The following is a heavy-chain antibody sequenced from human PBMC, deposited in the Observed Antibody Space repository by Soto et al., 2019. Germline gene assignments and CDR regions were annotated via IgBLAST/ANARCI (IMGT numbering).Heavy chain of an antibody. Sequence: GGSLRLSCAASGFTFSSYEMNWVRQAPGKGLEWVSYISSSGSTIYYADSVKGRFTISRDNAKNSLYLQMNSLRAEDTAVYYCARDSQNYYYGMDVWGQGTTVTVSS. V-gene: IGHV3-48*03. J-gene: IGHJ6*02. CDR1: GFTFSSYE. CDR2: ISSSGSTI. CDR3: ARDSQNYYYGMDV.